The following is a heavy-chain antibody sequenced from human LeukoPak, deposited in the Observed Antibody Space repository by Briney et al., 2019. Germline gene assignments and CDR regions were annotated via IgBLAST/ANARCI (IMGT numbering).Heavy chain of an antibody. CDR3: ARSDLYGDYPPGKY. CDR2: INHSGST. J-gene: IGHJ4*02. V-gene: IGHV4-34*01. Sequence: SETLSLTCAVYGGSFSGYYWSWIRQPPGKGLEWIGEINHSGSTNYNPSLKSRVTISVDTSKNQFSLKLSSVTAADTAVYYCARSDLYGDYPPGKYWGQGTRVTVSS. D-gene: IGHD4-17*01. CDR1: GGSFSGYY.